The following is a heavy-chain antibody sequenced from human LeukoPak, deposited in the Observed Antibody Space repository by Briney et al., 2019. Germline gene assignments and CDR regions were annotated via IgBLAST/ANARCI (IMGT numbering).Heavy chain of an antibody. V-gene: IGHV1-18*04. J-gene: IGHJ5*02. CDR2: ISAYNGNT. Sequence: ASVKVSCKASGYTFTSYGISWVRQVPGQGLEWMGWISAYNGNTNYAQKLQGRVTMTTDTSTSTAYMELRSLRSDDTAVYYCARDKHGSGSYYKSPRWFDPWGQGTLVTVSS. D-gene: IGHD3-10*01. CDR3: ARDKHGSGSYYKSPRWFDP. CDR1: GYTFTSYG.